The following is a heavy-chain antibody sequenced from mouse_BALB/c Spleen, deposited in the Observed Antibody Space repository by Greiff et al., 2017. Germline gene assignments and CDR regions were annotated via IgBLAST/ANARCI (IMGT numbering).Heavy chain of an antibody. CDR3: ARGYDNFDY. D-gene: IGHD2-14*01. V-gene: IGHV3-2*02. J-gene: IGHJ2*01. Sequence: VQLQQSGPGLVKPSQSLSLTCTVTGYSITSDYAWNWIRQFPGNKLEWMGYISYSGSTSYNPSLKSGISITRDTSKNQFFLQLNSVTTEDTATYYCARGYDNFDYWGQGTTLTVSS. CDR1: GYSITSDYA. CDR2: ISYSGST.